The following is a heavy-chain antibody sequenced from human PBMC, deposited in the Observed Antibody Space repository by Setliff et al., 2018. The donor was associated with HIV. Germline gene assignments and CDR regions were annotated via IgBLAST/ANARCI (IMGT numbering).Heavy chain of an antibody. J-gene: IGHJ3*02. CDR1: GLTFSSYW. CDR3: AKDFGYSSGWYLVSGTFDI. CDR2: IKEDGSEK. Sequence: GGSLRLSCAASGLTFSSYWMSWVRQAPGKGLEWMANIKEDGSEKYYADSVKGRFTISRDNSKNTLYLQMNSLRAEDTAAYFWAKDFGYSSGWYLVSGTFDIWGQGTKVTVSS. D-gene: IGHD6-19*01. V-gene: IGHV3-7*01.